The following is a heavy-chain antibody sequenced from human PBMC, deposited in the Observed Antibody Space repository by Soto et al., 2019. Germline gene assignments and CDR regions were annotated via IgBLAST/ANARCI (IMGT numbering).Heavy chain of an antibody. Sequence: GGSLRLSCAASGFSFSNFAMSWVRQAPGTGLEWVSSISGSGDKTYYLDSVKGRFTISRDNSENTLYLHMNSLGAEDTAVYFCAKDYASTWYWYFDPWGQGTLVTVSS. CDR1: GFSFSNFA. D-gene: IGHD6-13*01. CDR3: AKDYASTWYWYFDP. J-gene: IGHJ5*02. V-gene: IGHV3-23*01. CDR2: ISGSGDKT.